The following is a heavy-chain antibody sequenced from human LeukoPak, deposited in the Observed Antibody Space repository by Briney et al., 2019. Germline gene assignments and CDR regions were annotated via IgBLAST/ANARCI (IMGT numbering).Heavy chain of an antibody. D-gene: IGHD6-13*01. V-gene: IGHV1-18*01. J-gene: IGHJ3*02. CDR3: ARDKEQLDNNDAFDI. CDR2: ISAYNGNT. Sequence: ASVKVSCKASGYTFTSYGISWVRQAPGQGLEWMGWISAYNGNTNYAQKLQGRVTMTTDTSTSTAYMELRSLRSDDTAVYYCARDKEQLDNNDAFDIWGQGTMVTVSS. CDR1: GYTFTSYG.